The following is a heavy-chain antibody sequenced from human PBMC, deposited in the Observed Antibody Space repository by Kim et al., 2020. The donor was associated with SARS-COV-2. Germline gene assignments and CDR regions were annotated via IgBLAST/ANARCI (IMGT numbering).Heavy chain of an antibody. V-gene: IGHV4-59*01. J-gene: IGHJ3*02. D-gene: IGHD6-19*01. CDR3: GRMGSSGWFESAFDI. CDR1: SGSIINYY. Sequence: SETLSLTCTVSSGSIINYYWRWIRQPPGKGLEWIGYIYYSGSTNYNPSLKSRVTISVDTSKNQFSLKLNSVTAADTAVYYCGRMGSSGWFESAFDIWGQGAMVTVSS. CDR2: IYYSGST.